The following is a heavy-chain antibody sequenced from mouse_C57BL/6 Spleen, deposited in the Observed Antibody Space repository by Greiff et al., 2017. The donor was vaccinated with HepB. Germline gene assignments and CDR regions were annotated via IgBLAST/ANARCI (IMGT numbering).Heavy chain of an antibody. CDR2: ISSGGSYT. J-gene: IGHJ2*01. CDR1: GFTFSSYG. CDR3: ASLYYSNYVDY. Sequence: EVQRVESGGDLVKPGGSLKLSCAASGFTFSSYGMSWVRQTPDKRLEWVATISSGGSYTYYPDSVKGRFTISRDNAKNTLYLQMSSLKSEDTAMYYCASLYYSNYVDYWGKGTTLTVSS. D-gene: IGHD2-5*01. V-gene: IGHV5-6*01.